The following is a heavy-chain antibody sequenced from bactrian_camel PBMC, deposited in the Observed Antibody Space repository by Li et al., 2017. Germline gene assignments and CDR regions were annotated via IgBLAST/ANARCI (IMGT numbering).Heavy chain of an antibody. CDR1: GYTYRRLC. D-gene: IGHD4*01. Sequence: HVQLVESGGGSVQAGGSLRLSCTASGYTYRRLCLAWFRKEREGVASIYGNGGSTNYADSVKGRFTISKDNAENMVYLHMTSLKPEDTGVYYCVRDYKSGDYRDDFGYWGQGTQVTVS. CDR3: VRDYKSGDYRDDFGY. CDR2: IYGNGGST. J-gene: IGHJ6*01. V-gene: IGHV3S63*01.